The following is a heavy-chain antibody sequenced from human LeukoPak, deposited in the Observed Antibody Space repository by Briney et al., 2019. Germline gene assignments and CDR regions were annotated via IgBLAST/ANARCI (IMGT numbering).Heavy chain of an antibody. D-gene: IGHD5-12*01. Sequence: SETLSLTCTVSGGSISSYYWSWIRQPAGKGLEWIGRIYTSGSTNYNPSLKSRVTMSVDTSKNQFSLKLSSVTAADTAVYYCAREHSGYDWTESFYFDYWGQGTLVTVSS. CDR2: IYTSGST. J-gene: IGHJ4*02. CDR3: AREHSGYDWTESFYFDY. V-gene: IGHV4-4*07. CDR1: GGSISSYY.